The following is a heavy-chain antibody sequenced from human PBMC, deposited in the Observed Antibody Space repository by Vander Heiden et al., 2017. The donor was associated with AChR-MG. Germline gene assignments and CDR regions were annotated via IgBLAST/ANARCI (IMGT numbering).Heavy chain of an antibody. Sequence: EVQLVESGGGLVQPGGSLRLSCTVSGFTVSNSFIGWVRQAPGKGLEWVSVIYSRGTTYYADSVKGRFTISRDNSKNTLYLQMNTARAEDTAVYYCARLRRENCVDPWGKGTLVTGSS. D-gene: IGHD2-21*01. CDR1: GFTVSNSF. CDR3: ARLRRENCVDP. CDR2: IYSRGTT. J-gene: IGHJ5*02. V-gene: IGHV3-66*01.